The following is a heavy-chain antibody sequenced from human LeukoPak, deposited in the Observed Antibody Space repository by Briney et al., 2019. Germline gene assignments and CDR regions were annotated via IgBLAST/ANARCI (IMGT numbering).Heavy chain of an antibody. CDR1: GGSFSGYY. CDR3: ARATGTVYYYYYMDV. V-gene: IGHV4-34*01. Sequence: SETLPLTCAVYGGSFSGYYWSWIRQPPGKGLEWIGEINHSGSTNYNPSLKSRVTISVDASKNQFSLKLSSVTAADTAVYYCARATGTVYYYYYMDVWGKGTTVTVSS. J-gene: IGHJ6*03. D-gene: IGHD1-14*01. CDR2: INHSGST.